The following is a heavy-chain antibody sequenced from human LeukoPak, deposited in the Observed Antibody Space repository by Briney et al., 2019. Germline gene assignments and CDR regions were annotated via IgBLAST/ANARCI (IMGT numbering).Heavy chain of an antibody. J-gene: IGHJ4*02. D-gene: IGHD3-9*01. V-gene: IGHV4-59*12. Sequence: SETLSLTCTVSGGSISSYYWSWIRQPPGKGLEWIGCIYYSGSTDYNPSLKSRVTISVDTSKNQFSLKLSSVTAADTAVYYCAVGVEGYDILTGYQGYFDYWGQGTLVTVSS. CDR2: IYYSGST. CDR1: GGSISSYY. CDR3: AVGVEGYDILTGYQGYFDY.